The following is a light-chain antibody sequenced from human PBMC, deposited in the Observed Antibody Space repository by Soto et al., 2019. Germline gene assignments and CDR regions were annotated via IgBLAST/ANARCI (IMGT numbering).Light chain of an antibody. CDR1: SSNIGAGYD. CDR3: QSYDSSLSVAV. Sequence: QSVLTQPPSVSGAPGQRVTISCTGSSSNIGAGYDVHWYQHLPGTAPKLLIYANYNRPSGVPDRFSGSKSDTTASLAITGLQADDESDYYCQSYDSSLSVAVFGGGTKLTVL. CDR2: ANY. J-gene: IGLJ2*01. V-gene: IGLV1-40*01.